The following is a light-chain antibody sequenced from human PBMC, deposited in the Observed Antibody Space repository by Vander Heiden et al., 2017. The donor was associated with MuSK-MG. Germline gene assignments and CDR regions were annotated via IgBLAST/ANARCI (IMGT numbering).Light chain of an antibody. CDR1: QSISDW. CDR3: QHDNSYYT. CDR2: KAS. Sequence: DTQMSQSPSTLSASVGDRVTITCRASQSISDWLAWYQQKPGKAPKLLIYKASSLASGVPSRFSGSGSGTEFTLTISSLLPDDFATYYCQHDNSYYTFGQGTKLEIK. J-gene: IGKJ2*01. V-gene: IGKV1-5*03.